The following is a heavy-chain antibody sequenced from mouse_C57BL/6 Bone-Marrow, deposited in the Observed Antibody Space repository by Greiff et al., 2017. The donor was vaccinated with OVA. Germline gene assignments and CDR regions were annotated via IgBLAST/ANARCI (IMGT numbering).Heavy chain of an antibody. CDR1: GYTFTSYW. V-gene: IGHV1-69*01. CDR3: ARGWSYDGSPYFDV. J-gene: IGHJ1*03. D-gene: IGHD2-3*01. CDR2: IDPSDSYT. Sequence: QVQLQQSGAELVMPGASVKLSCKASGYTFTSYWMHWVKQRPGQGLEWIGEIDPSDSYTNYNQKFKGKSTLTVDKSSSTAYMQLSSLTSEDSAVYYCARGWSYDGSPYFDVWGTGTTVTVSS.